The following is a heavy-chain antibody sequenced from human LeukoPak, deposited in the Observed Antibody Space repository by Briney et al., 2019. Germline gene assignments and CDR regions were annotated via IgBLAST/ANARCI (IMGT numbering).Heavy chain of an antibody. CDR2: IIPIFGTA. J-gene: IGHJ2*01. V-gene: IGHV1-69*13. CDR1: GGTFSSYA. Sequence: ASVKVSCKASGGTFSSYAISWVRQAPGQGLEWMGGIIPIFGTANYAQKFQGRVTITADESTSTAYMELSSLRSEDTAVYYCARGVGDGYNYWGYFDLWGRGTLVTVSS. CDR3: ARGVGDGYNYWGYFDL. D-gene: IGHD5-24*01.